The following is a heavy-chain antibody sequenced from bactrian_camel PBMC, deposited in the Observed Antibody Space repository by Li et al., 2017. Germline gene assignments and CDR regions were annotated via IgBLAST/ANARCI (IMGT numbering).Heavy chain of an antibody. CDR3: AADPQLYGGTYAPEVCTDFRT. CDR1: AHTYC. D-gene: IGHD6*01. V-gene: IGHV3S68*01. J-gene: IGHJ6*01. Sequence: HVQLVESGGDSVQAGESLRLFCQASAHTYCMGWLRQRPGKDREGLAVLWIGGATTSYADSVKGRFIVTRDNAKKTLSLEMNSLKPEDTGTYYCAADPQLYGGTYAPEVCTDFRTWGKGTQVTV. CDR2: LWIGGATT.